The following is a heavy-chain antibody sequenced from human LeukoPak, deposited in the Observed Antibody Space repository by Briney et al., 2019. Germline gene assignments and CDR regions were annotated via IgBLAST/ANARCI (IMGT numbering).Heavy chain of an antibody. CDR1: GYTFTSYD. CDR2: MIPNGGNT. V-gene: IGHV1-8*01. CDR3: AQIGWFGQGFDP. Sequence: GASVKVSCKASGYTFTSYDINWVRQATGQGLEWMGWMIPNGGNTGYAQKFQGRVITTRNTSISTAYMELSSLRSEDTAVYYGAQIGWFGQGFDPWGQGNLVTVSS. D-gene: IGHD3-10*01. J-gene: IGHJ5*02.